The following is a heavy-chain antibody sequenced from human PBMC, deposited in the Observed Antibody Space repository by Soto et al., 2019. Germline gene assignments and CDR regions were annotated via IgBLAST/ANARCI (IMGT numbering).Heavy chain of an antibody. V-gene: IGHV1-8*01. CDR1: GYTFATYD. Sequence: ASVKVSCKASGYTFATYDFARVRQATGQGLEWMGWMNPYTGNTGYAQAFRGRLTMTRNTSITTAYMELSSLTSEDTAVYFCARRLERSGPYYLDSWGQGTLVTV. CDR3: ARRLERSGPYYLDS. D-gene: IGHD3-16*01. CDR2: MNPYTGNT. J-gene: IGHJ4*02.